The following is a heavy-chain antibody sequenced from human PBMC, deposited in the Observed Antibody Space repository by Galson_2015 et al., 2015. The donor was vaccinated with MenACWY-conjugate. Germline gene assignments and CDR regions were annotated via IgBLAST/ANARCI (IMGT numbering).Heavy chain of an antibody. V-gene: IGHV3-23*01. J-gene: IGHJ4*02. CDR3: SKLSDYYDSSGLDY. CDR2: ISGSGGST. CDR1: GSAFSSYA. D-gene: IGHD3-22*01. Sequence: SLRLSCAASGSAFSSYAMSWVRQAPGKGLEWVSAISGSGGSTYYADSVKGRFTISRDNSKNTLYLQMNSLRAEDTAVYYCSKLSDYYDSSGLDYWGQGTLVTVSS.